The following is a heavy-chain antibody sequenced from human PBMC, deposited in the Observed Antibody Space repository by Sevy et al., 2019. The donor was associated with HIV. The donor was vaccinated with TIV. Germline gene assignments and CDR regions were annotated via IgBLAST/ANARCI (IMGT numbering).Heavy chain of an antibody. D-gene: IGHD4-4*01. CDR1: GFTFSSYD. CDR2: IGTAGDT. J-gene: IGHJ6*02. V-gene: IGHV3-13*01. Sequence: GGSLRLSCAASGFTFSSYDMHWVRQATGKGLEWVSAIGTAGDTYYPGSVKGRFNISRENAKNSLYLQMNSPRAGDTAVYCCARACYSISTGWVVCGLDVWGQGTTVTVSS. CDR3: ARACYSISTGWVVCGLDV.